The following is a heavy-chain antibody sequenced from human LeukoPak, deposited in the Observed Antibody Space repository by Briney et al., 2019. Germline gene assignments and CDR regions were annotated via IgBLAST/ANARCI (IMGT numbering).Heavy chain of an antibody. CDR1: GFTFSSYG. CDR2: LSYDGSDK. Sequence: PGGSLRPSCAASGFTFSSYGMHWVRQAPGKGMEWVAALSYDGSDKYYADSVKGRFTISRDNSKNTLYLQMNSLRAEDTAVYYCAKRGDSSGYAFDIWGQGTMVTVSS. J-gene: IGHJ3*02. D-gene: IGHD3-22*01. CDR3: AKRGDSSGYAFDI. V-gene: IGHV3-30*18.